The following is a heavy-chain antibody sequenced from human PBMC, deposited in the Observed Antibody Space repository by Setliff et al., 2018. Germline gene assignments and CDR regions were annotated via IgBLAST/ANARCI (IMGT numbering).Heavy chain of an antibody. CDR1: GGSISSSNW. Sequence: SETLSLTCTVSGGSISSSNWWSWVRQPPGKGLEWIGEIYHSGSTNYNPSLKSRVTISVDTSKNQFSLKLSSVTAADTAVYYCARDVRYYYGSGSYYNDWFDPWGQGTLVTVS. V-gene: IGHV4-4*02. J-gene: IGHJ5*02. CDR2: IYHSGST. CDR3: ARDVRYYYGSGSYYNDWFDP. D-gene: IGHD3-10*01.